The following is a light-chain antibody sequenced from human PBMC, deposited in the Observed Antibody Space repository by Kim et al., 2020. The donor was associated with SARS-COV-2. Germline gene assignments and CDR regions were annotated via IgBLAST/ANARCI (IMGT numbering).Light chain of an antibody. J-gene: IGLJ3*02. CDR3: QTWGTGIRV. Sequence: QLVLTQSPSASASLGASVKLTCTLSSGHSSYAIAWHQQQPEKGPRYLMKLNSDGSHSKGDGIPDRFSSSSSGAERYLTISSLQSEDEADYYCQTWGTGIRVFGGGTQLTVL. V-gene: IGLV4-69*01. CDR1: SGHSSYA. CDR2: LNSDGSH.